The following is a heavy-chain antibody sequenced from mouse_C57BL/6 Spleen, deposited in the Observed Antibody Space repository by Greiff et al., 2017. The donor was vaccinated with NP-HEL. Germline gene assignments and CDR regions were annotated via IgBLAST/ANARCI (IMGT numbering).Heavy chain of an antibody. D-gene: IGHD2-3*01. J-gene: IGHJ1*03. CDR1: GYSITSGYD. Sequence: ESGPGMVKPSQSLSLTCTVTGYSITSGYDWHWIRHFPGNKLEWMGYISYSGSTNYNPSLKSRISITHDTSKNHFFLKLNSVTTEDTATYYCARGGSYERYFDVWGTGTTVTVSS. V-gene: IGHV3-1*01. CDR2: ISYSGST. CDR3: ARGGSYERYFDV.